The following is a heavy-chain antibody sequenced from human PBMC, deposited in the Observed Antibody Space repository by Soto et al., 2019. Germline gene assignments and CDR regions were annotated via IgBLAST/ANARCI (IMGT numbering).Heavy chain of an antibody. CDR3: ARDFAYFDS. CDR1: GGSFKSGSYS. V-gene: IGHV4-61*01. D-gene: IGHD3-3*01. Sequence: QVQLQESGPGLVKPSETLSLTCTVSGGSFKSGSYSWSWIRQPPGKGLEWVGYVYNTGRTSYNPSVKSRVSISMDTSKNQFALNLDSVTAADTAVYFCARDFAYFDSWGQGTLVTVSS. CDR2: VYNTGRT. J-gene: IGHJ4*02.